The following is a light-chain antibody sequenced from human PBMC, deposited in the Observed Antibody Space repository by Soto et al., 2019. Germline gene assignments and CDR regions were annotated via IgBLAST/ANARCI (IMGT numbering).Light chain of an antibody. Sequence: QSVLTQPRSVSGSPGQSVTISCTGASSDVGGYTFVSWYQQHPGKAPKLMIYDVTKRPSGVPERFSGSKSGNTASLTISGLRTEDEADYYCCSYAGSDTPHVVFGGGTKLTV. J-gene: IGLJ2*01. CDR3: CSYAGSDTPHVV. CDR2: DVT. CDR1: SSDVGGYTF. V-gene: IGLV2-11*01.